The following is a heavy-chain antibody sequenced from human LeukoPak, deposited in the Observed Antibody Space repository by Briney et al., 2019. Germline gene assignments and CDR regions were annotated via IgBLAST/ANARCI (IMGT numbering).Heavy chain of an antibody. CDR3: ARAGIAVAADAFDI. V-gene: IGHV3-7*01. CDR1: GFTFSSYW. Sequence: GSLRLSCAASGFTFSSYWMSWVRQAPGKGREGVANIKQDGGEKYYVDAVEGRFPISRDNPKNSLYLQMNSLRAEATAVYYCARAGIAVAADAFDIWGQGTMVTVSS. J-gene: IGHJ3*02. D-gene: IGHD6-19*01. CDR2: IKQDGGEK.